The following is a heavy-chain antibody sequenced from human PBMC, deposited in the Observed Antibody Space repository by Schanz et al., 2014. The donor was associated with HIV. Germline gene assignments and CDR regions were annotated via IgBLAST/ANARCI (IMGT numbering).Heavy chain of an antibody. CDR1: GFIFDHYG. CDR3: AKDPLRQGYYYSAMHI. V-gene: IGHV3-9*01. CDR2: ISWNSGRI. D-gene: IGHD2-21*02. Sequence: ELQLVESGGGLVQPGRSLRLSCAASGFIFDHYGMYWVRQAPGKGLEWVSFISWNSGRIDYADSVKGRFTISRENAKNSLYLQMNRLRADDTALYYCAKDPLRQGYYYSAMHIWGQGTTVTVSS. J-gene: IGHJ6*02.